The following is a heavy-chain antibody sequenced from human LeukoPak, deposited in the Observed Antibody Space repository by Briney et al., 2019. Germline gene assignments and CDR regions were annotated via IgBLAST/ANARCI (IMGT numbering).Heavy chain of an antibody. CDR2: INHSGST. V-gene: IGHV4-34*01. CDR3: ARAQSDLTAYDLWSGRVDSCFFDY. D-gene: IGHD3-3*01. J-gene: IGHJ4*02. CDR1: GGSFSGYY. Sequence: SETLSLTCAVYGGSFSGYYWSWIRQPPGKGLEWIGEINHSGSTNYNPSLKSRVTISVDTSKNQFSLKLSSVTAADTAVYYCARAQSDLTAYDLWSGRVDSCFFDYWGQGALVTVSS.